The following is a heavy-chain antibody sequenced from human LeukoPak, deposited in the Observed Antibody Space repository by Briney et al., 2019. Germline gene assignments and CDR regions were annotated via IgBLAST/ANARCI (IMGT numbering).Heavy chain of an antibody. CDR1: GFTFDNYA. V-gene: IGHV3-9*03. Sequence: PGGSLRLSCAASGFTFDNYALHWVRQAPGKGLEWASGISWNSGSIAYADSVKGRFTISRDNARNSLYLQMNSLRTEDMALYYCAKGPVGELSSLNAFDIWGQGTMVTVSS. CDR2: ISWNSGSI. D-gene: IGHD3-16*02. J-gene: IGHJ3*02. CDR3: AKGPVGELSSLNAFDI.